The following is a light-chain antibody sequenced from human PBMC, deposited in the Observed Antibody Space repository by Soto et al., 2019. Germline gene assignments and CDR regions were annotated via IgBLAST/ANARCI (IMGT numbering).Light chain of an antibody. CDR3: ATWDDSLNGVV. CDR2: SND. Sequence: QSALTQPPSASGTPGQRVSISCSGGSSNIGTNTVNWYQHLPGTAPKLLIFSNDERPSGVPDRFSGSKSGTSASLAISGLQSDDEADYYCATWDDSLNGVVFGGGTKVTVL. J-gene: IGLJ2*01. V-gene: IGLV1-44*01. CDR1: SSNIGTNT.